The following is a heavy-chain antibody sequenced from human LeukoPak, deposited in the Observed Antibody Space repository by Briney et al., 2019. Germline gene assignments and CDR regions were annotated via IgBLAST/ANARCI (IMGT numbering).Heavy chain of an antibody. D-gene: IGHD3-22*01. V-gene: IGHV1-46*01. J-gene: IGHJ4*02. Sequence: ASVKVSCTASVYTFTRYYMHWVRQARGQGLEWMGIINPSGGSARYAQKFQGRVTMTRDTSTSTVYMEVSSLRSEDTAVYYCARLADYDSSGYLSYWGQGTLVTVSS. CDR2: INPSGGSA. CDR1: VYTFTRYY. CDR3: ARLADYDSSGYLSY.